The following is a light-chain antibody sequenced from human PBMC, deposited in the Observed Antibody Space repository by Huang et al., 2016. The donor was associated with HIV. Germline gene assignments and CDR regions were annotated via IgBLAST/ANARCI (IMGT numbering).Light chain of an antibody. CDR3: QQSHSTPWT. CDR1: ESISVY. Sequence: DIQMTQSPSSLSASIGNRVTITCRASESISVYLSWYQQKPGKAPKLLIYAASSLQSGVPSRFSGSGAGTDFTLTISSVQPEDFATYYCQQSHSTPWTFGQGTKVEIK. V-gene: IGKV1-39*01. J-gene: IGKJ1*01. CDR2: AAS.